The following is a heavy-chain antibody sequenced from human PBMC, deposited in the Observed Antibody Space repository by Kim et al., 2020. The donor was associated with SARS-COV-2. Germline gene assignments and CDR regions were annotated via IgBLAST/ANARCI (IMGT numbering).Heavy chain of an antibody. J-gene: IGHJ4*02. V-gene: IGHV1-3*01. D-gene: IGHD3-22*01. CDR3: ARYYYDSSGYSY. CDR1: GYTFTNYA. Sequence: ASVKVSCKASGYTFTNYAMHWVRQAPGQRLEWMGWINAGNGNTKYSQKFQDRVTITRDTSASTVYMELSSLRSEDTAVYYCARYYYDSSGYSYWGQGTLVTVSS. CDR2: INAGNGNT.